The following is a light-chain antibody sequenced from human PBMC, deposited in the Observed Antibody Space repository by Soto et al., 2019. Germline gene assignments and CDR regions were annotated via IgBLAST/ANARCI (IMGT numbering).Light chain of an antibody. CDR1: QGIAPY. Sequence: DVQMTQSPSSLSASVGDRVTITCRASQGIAPYLAWFQQKPGKVPKLLIYASSTLQSGVPSRLSGSGSGTDFTLTISSLQPEDVATYYCKKYNSAPLTFGGGTKVEIK. V-gene: IGKV1-27*01. CDR2: ASS. J-gene: IGKJ4*01. CDR3: KKYNSAPLT.